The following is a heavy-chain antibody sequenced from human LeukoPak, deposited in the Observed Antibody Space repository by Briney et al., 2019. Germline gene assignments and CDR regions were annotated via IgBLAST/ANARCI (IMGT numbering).Heavy chain of an antibody. V-gene: IGHV4-4*02. CDR3: ARDKYGSGTGFDL. CDR2: IFHSGST. CDR1: GGSISNSNW. Sequence: PSETLSLTCAVSGGSISNSNWWSWVRQPPGKGLEWIGEIFHSGSTNYNPSLKSRVSISVDKSKNQFSLKVSSVTAADTAVYYCARDKYGSGTGFDLWGQGTLVTVFS. D-gene: IGHD3-10*01. J-gene: IGHJ5*02.